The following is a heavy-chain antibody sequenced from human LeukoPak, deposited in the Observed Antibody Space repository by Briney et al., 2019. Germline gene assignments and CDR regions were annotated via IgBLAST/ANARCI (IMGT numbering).Heavy chain of an antibody. CDR1: GFTFSSYW. CDR3: VRGSIKGTRLAFAP. D-gene: IGHD1-7*01. Sequence: QPGGSLRLSCAASGFTFSSYWMSWVRQAPGKGLEWVANIKQDGSERNYVDSVRGRFTISRDNARESLFLQMNRLRVEDTAVYFCVRGSIKGTRLAFAPWGQGTLVTVSS. V-gene: IGHV3-7*01. CDR2: IKQDGSER. J-gene: IGHJ5*02.